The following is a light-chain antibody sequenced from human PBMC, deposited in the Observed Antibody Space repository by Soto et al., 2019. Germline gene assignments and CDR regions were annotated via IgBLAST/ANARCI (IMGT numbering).Light chain of an antibody. CDR1: QTISSW. V-gene: IGKV1-5*01. CDR3: HQYNTSSQT. CDR2: AAS. Sequence: DIHMTQSPSTLSGSVGDRVTITCRASQTISSWLAWYQQKPGKAPKLLIYAASSLQSGVPSRLSGSGSGTDFTITISSLKTEDFATYYCHQYNTSSQTFGQGTKVDI. J-gene: IGKJ1*01.